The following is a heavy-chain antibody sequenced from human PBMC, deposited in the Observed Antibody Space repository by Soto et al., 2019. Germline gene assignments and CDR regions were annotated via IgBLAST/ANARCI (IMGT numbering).Heavy chain of an antibody. D-gene: IGHD2-2*01. J-gene: IGHJ5*02. CDR2: IKQDGSEK. V-gene: IGHV3-7*01. CDR1: GFTFSSYW. CDR3: ARARIVVVPAANWFDP. Sequence: GGSLRLSCAASGFTFSSYWMSWVRQAPGKGLEWVANIKQDGSEKYYVDSVKGRFTISRDNAKNSLYLQMNSLRAEDTAVYYCARARIVVVPAANWFDPWGQGTLVTVS.